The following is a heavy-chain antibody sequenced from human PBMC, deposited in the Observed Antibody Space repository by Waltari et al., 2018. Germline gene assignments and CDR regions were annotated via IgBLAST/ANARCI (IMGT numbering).Heavy chain of an antibody. D-gene: IGHD1-1*01. V-gene: IGHV1-2*06. CDR2: INPKSGVT. Sequence: QVQLVQSGAEVKKPGDSVKVSCKASGYIFIDYYIHWIRKAPGQGPEWVGRINPKSGVTKYAQNFQGRVTMTRDTSVNTAYMQLTSLTSDDTALFYCAREVVRTTMVDPWGQGTLVTVSS. J-gene: IGHJ5*02. CDR1: GYIFIDYY. CDR3: AREVVRTTMVDP.